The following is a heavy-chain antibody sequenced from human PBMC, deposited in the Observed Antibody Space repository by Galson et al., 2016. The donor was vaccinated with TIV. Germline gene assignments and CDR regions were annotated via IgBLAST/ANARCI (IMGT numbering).Heavy chain of an antibody. D-gene: IGHD3-3*01. CDR1: GFSLSTYGMS. J-gene: IGHJ4*02. CDR2: IDWDDDK. CDR3: ARAPISIFGLATSYYFDY. V-gene: IGHV2-70*17. Sequence: PALVKPTQTLTLTCTFSGFSLSTYGMSVGWIRQPPGKALEWLARIDWDDDKFYNSSLKTRLTISKDISRNQVVLTRTNMDPVEQATYYCARAPISIFGLATSYYFDYWGQGTLVTVSS.